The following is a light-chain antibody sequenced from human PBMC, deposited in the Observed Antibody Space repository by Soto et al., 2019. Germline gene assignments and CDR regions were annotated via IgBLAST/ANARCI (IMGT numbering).Light chain of an antibody. CDR3: QQYNPYSRT. V-gene: IGKV1-5*03. J-gene: IGKJ1*01. Sequence: DIQMTQSPSTLSASVGDRVTITCRASQSISSWLAWYQQKPGRAPKLLISKASSLESGVPSRFSGSGFGTEFTLTISSLQRDDFAIYYCQQYNPYSRTFGQGTKVDIK. CDR2: KAS. CDR1: QSISSW.